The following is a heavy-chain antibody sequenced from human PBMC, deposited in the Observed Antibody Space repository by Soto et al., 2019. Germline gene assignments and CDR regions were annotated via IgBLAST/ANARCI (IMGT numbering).Heavy chain of an antibody. D-gene: IGHD2-2*01. Sequence: GESLKISCKGSGYSFTIYWIGWVRQMPGKGLEWMGITYPGDSDTRYSPSFQGQVAISADKSISTAYLQWSSLKASDTAMYYCARINPYQLLYFDYWGQGTLVTVS. V-gene: IGHV5-51*01. CDR3: ARINPYQLLYFDY. CDR2: TYPGDSDT. J-gene: IGHJ4*02. CDR1: GYSFTIYW.